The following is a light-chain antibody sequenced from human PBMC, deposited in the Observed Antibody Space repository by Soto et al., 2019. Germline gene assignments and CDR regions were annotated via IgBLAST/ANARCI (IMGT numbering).Light chain of an antibody. V-gene: IGLV1-40*01. CDR1: SSNIGAGYD. CDR2: GNS. CDR3: QSYDSSLSGYV. Sequence: QAVVTQPPSVSGAPGQRVTISCTGSSSNIGAGYDVHWYQQLPGTAPNLLIYGNSNRPSGVPDRFSGSKSGTSASLAITGLQAEDADDYYCQSYDSSLSGYVFGTGTKVTVL. J-gene: IGLJ1*01.